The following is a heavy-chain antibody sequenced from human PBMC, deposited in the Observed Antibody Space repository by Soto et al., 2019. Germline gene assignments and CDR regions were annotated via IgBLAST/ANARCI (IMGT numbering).Heavy chain of an antibody. CDR1: GFTFSSYG. CDR3: ARGRTYYYDSSGYPH. CDR2: ISSSSSTI. Sequence: HPGGSLRLSCAASGFTFSSYGMHWVRQAPGKGLEWVSYISSSSSTIYYADSVKGRFTISRDNAKNSLYLQMNSLRDEDTAVYYCARGRTYYYDSSGYPHWGQGTLVTVSS. D-gene: IGHD3-22*01. J-gene: IGHJ4*02. V-gene: IGHV3-48*02.